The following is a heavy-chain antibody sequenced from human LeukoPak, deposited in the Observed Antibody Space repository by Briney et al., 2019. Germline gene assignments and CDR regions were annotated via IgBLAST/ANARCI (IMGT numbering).Heavy chain of an antibody. CDR1: GYSISSGYY. CDR3: VRDPTTLTPFDY. CDR2: IYHSGST. Sequence: NPSETLSLTCTVSGYSISSGYYWGWVRQVPGKGLEWIGSIYHSGSTFYNPSLKSRVTIPVDTSTNQFSLHLNSVTAADTAVYFCVRDPTTLTPFDYWGQGALVTVSP. V-gene: IGHV4-38-2*02. J-gene: IGHJ4*02. D-gene: IGHD4-17*01.